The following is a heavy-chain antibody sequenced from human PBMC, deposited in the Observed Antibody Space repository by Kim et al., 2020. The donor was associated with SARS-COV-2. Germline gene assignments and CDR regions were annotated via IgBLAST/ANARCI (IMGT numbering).Heavy chain of an antibody. Sequence: SETLSLTCTVSGSSISNYYWAWIRQPPGKGLEFIGYVYSGGRTKYCPSLESRVTISADTANNQFSLRLYSVTAADTAVYYCARAEDSSTFDYWGQGALVTVSS. CDR3: ARAEDSSTFDY. CDR1: GSSISNYY. CDR2: VYSGGRT. D-gene: IGHD6-6*01. J-gene: IGHJ4*02. V-gene: IGHV4-59*13.